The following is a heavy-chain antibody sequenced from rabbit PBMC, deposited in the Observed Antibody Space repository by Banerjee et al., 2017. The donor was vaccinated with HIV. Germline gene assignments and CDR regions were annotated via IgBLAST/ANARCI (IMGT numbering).Heavy chain of an antibody. CDR1: GFPFSSSYY. V-gene: IGHV1S45*01. Sequence: QEQLVEYGGDLVKPEGSLTLTCPASGFPFSSSYYMCWVSQAPGKGLEWIGCIDAGSSGNTNYASWAKGRFTISKTSSTTVTLQMTSLTAADTATYFCVRQSYGDYSHYKLWGQGTLVTVS. J-gene: IGHJ3*01. CDR2: IDAGSSGNT. D-gene: IGHD2-1*01. CDR3: VRQSYGDYSHYKL.